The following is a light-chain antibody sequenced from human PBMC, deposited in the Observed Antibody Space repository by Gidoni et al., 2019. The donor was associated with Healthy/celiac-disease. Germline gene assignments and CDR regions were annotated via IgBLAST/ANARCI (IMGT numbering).Light chain of an antibody. CDR1: KLGDKY. CDR3: QAWDSSTNVV. J-gene: IGLJ2*01. CDR2: QDS. Sequence: SYELTPPPSVSVSPGQTASITCPGDKLGDKYACWYQQKPGQSPVLVIYQDSKRPSGIPERFSGSNSGNTATLTISGTQAMDEADYYCQAWDSSTNVVFGGGTKLTVL. V-gene: IGLV3-1*01.